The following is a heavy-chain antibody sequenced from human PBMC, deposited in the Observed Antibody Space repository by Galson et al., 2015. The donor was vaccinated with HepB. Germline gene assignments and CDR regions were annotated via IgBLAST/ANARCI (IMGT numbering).Heavy chain of an antibody. V-gene: IGHV1-8*01. Sequence: SVKVSCKASGYTFTSYDINWVRQATGQGLEWMGWMNPNSGNTGYAQKFQGRVTMTRNTSISTAYMELSSLRSEDTAVYYCARDMGYDFWSGYYPYYYYYMDVWGKGTTVTVSS. D-gene: IGHD3-3*01. CDR1: GYTFTSYD. CDR2: MNPNSGNT. CDR3: ARDMGYDFWSGYYPYYYYYMDV. J-gene: IGHJ6*03.